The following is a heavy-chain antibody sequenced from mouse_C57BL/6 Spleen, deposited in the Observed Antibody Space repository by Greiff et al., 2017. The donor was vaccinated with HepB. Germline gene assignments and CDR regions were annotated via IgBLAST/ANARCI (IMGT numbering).Heavy chain of an antibody. Sequence: QVQLQQSGAELVKPGASVKISCKASGYAFSSYWMNWVKQRPGKGLEWIGQIYPGDGDTNYNGKFKGKATLTADKSSSTAYMQLSSLTSEDSAVYFCARERNYGSSYEGYFDVWGTGTTVTVSS. CDR1: GYAFSSYW. V-gene: IGHV1-80*01. J-gene: IGHJ1*03. CDR2: IYPGDGDT. CDR3: ARERNYGSSYEGYFDV. D-gene: IGHD1-1*01.